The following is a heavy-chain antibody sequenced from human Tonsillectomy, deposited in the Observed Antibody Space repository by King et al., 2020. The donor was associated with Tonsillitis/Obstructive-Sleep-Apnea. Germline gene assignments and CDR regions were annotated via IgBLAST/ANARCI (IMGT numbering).Heavy chain of an antibody. Sequence: VQLKESGPGLVKPSGTLSLTCAVSGDSISSSNWWSWVRQPPGKGLEWIGEIYHSGSTNYNPSLKNRLTLSVDKSKNQFSLKLSSVTAADTAVYYCARLRYNWNYGVDYWGQGTLVTVSS. D-gene: IGHD1-7*01. J-gene: IGHJ4*02. CDR2: IYHSGST. V-gene: IGHV4-4*02. CDR3: ARLRYNWNYGVDY. CDR1: GDSISSSNW.